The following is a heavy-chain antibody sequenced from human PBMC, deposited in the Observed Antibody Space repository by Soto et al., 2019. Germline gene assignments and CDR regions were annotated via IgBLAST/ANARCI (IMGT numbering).Heavy chain of an antibody. D-gene: IGHD4-17*01. CDR2: IYHSGST. CDR1: GGSISSGSYY. Sequence: QLQLQESGPGLAKPSETLSLICTVSGGSISSGSYYWGWIRQPPGKGLEWIGNIYHSGSTTYNSSLSSRLTISVDASKNQFSLKLTSVTAADSALYYCARLTVSRGFAYWGQGTLVSVSS. J-gene: IGHJ4*02. V-gene: IGHV4-39*01. CDR3: ARLTVSRGFAY.